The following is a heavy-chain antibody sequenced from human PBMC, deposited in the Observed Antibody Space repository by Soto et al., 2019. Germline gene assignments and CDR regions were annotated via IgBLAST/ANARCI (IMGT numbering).Heavy chain of an antibody. CDR2: IHYTGST. Sequence: SETLSLTCTVSGGSMSRYYWTWIRQPPGKGLEWIGNIHYTGSTNYNPSLKSRVTILLGTSTSQFSLKVSSVTAADTAVYYCARDLTTSSTDGPLDPWGHGTLVTVSS. J-gene: IGHJ5*02. D-gene: IGHD1-1*01. CDR1: GGSMSRYY. V-gene: IGHV4-59*01. CDR3: ARDLTTSSTDGPLDP.